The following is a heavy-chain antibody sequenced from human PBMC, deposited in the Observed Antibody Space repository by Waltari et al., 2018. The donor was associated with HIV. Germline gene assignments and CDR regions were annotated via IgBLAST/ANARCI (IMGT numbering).Heavy chain of an antibody. D-gene: IGHD3-10*01. V-gene: IGHV3-74*01. Sequence: EVQLVQSGGGLIKPGGSLRLSCAASGFSVTSYWMNWVRQSPGKGLVWVSRINIDGSTIDYADDVKGRFTISRDSAKNTLSLQVNSLREEDTAVYYCSRDTFGEYDYWGQGTLVTVSS. J-gene: IGHJ4*02. CDR3: SRDTFGEYDY. CDR2: INIDGSTI. CDR1: GFSVTSYW.